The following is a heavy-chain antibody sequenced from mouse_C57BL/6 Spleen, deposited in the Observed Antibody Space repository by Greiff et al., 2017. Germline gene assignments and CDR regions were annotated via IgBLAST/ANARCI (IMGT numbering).Heavy chain of an antibody. D-gene: IGHD2-3*01. CDR1: GYTFTDYN. V-gene: IGHV1-18*01. CDR3: ARRDDYWYFDV. J-gene: IGHJ1*03. CDR2: INPNNGGT. Sequence: EVKLVESGPELVKPGASVKIPCKASGYTFTDYNMDWVKQSHGKSLEWIGDINPNNGGTIYNQKFKGKATLTVDKSSSTAYMELRSLTSEDTAVYYCARRDDYWYFDVWGTGTTVTVSS.